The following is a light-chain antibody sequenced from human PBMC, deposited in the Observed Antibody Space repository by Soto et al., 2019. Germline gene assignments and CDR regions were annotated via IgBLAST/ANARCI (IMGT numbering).Light chain of an antibody. Sequence: AIRMTQSPSSLSASVGDRVTITCRASQGIRNDLDWYQQKPGKAPKLVIYAASSLQTGVPSRFSGSGSGSDFTLTISSLQPEDFATYYCLQDYNYPWTFGQGTKVEIK. CDR1: QGIRND. CDR3: LQDYNYPWT. CDR2: AAS. J-gene: IGKJ1*01. V-gene: IGKV1-6*01.